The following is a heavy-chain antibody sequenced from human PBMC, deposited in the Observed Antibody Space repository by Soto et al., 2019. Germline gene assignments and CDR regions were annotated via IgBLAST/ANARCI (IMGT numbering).Heavy chain of an antibody. CDR2: IYYSGST. Sequence: SETLSLTCTVSGDSVSNRIYYWSWIRQPPGKGLEWIGYIYYSGSTNYNPSLKSRVTISVDTSKNQFSLKLSSVTAADTAVYYCARLPSSYSSSWYYYYGMDVWGQGTTVTVSS. CDR3: ARLPSSYSSSWYYYYGMDV. J-gene: IGHJ6*02. D-gene: IGHD6-13*01. CDR1: GDSVSNRIYY. V-gene: IGHV4-61*01.